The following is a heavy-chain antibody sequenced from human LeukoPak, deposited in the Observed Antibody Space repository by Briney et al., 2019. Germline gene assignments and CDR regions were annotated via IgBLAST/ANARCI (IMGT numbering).Heavy chain of an antibody. CDR3: AREPTTIFGVVDRYGMDV. CDR2: ISYDGSNK. CDR1: GFTFSSYG. V-gene: IGHV3-30*03. Sequence: PGGSLRLSCAASGFTFSSYGMHWVRQAPGKGLEWVAVISYDGSNKYYADSVKGRFTISRDNAKNTLYLQMNSLRAEDTAVYYCAREPTTIFGVVDRYGMDVWGQGTSVTVSS. J-gene: IGHJ6*02. D-gene: IGHD3-3*01.